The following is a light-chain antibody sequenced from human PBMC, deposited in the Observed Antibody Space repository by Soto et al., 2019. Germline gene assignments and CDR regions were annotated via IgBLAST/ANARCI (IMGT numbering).Light chain of an antibody. CDR2: EVV. CDR1: KNDIGVYDF. J-gene: IGLJ1*01. CDR3: KSYAGSNPYV. Sequence: QSVLTQPPSASGSPGQSVTISCTGTKNDIGVYDFVSWYQHAPGKAPRLIIYEVVQRPSGVPDRFSGSKSGNPASLTVSGLQAADEADYFCKSYAGSNPYVFGSGTKVTVL. V-gene: IGLV2-8*01.